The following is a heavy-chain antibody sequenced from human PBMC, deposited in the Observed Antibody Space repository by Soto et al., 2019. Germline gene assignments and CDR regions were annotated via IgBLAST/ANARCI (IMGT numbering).Heavy chain of an antibody. Sequence: ASVKVSCKVSGYTLTELSMHWVRQAPGKGLEWMGGFDPEDGETIYAQKFQGRVTMTEDTSTDTAYMELSSLRSEDTAVYYCATESIVGATRRFDPWGQGTLVTVSS. J-gene: IGHJ5*02. V-gene: IGHV1-24*01. CDR1: GYTLTELS. CDR2: FDPEDGET. CDR3: ATESIVGATRRFDP. D-gene: IGHD1-26*01.